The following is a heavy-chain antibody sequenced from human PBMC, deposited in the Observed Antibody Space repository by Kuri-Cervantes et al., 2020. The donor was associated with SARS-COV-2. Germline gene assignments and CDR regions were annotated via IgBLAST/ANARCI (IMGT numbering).Heavy chain of an antibody. D-gene: IGHD6-13*01. J-gene: IGHJ3*02. CDR3: ARTKHNNSWYEYAFDI. CDR1: GGSFSGYY. Sequence: GSLRLSCAVYGGSFSGYYWSWIRQPPGKGLEWIGEINHSGSTNYNPSLKSRATISVDTSKNQFSLQLTSVTAADTAVYYCARTKHNNSWYEYAFDIWGQGTMVTVSS. V-gene: IGHV4-34*01. CDR2: INHSGST.